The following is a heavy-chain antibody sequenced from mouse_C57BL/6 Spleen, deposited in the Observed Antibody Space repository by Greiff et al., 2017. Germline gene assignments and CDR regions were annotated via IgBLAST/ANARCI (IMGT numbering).Heavy chain of an antibody. CDR3: ARLFFSMDY. Sequence: VQLQQPGAELVKPGASVKLSCKASGYTFTSYWMQWVKQRPGQGLEWIGEIDPSDSYTNFNQKFKGKATLTVDTSSSTAYMQRSSLTSEDSAVYYCARLFFSMDYWGQGTTVTVSS. V-gene: IGHV1-50*01. J-gene: IGHJ4*01. CDR2: IDPSDSYT. CDR1: GYTFTSYW. D-gene: IGHD2-3*01.